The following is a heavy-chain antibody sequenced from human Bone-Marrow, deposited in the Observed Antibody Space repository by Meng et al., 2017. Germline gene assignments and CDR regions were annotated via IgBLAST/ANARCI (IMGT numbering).Heavy chain of an antibody. D-gene: IGHD3-22*01. V-gene: IGHV4-34*01. Sequence: SETLSLTCAVYGVSFSGYYWSWIRQPPGKGLEWIGEINHSGSTNYNPSLKSRVTISEDTSKNQFSLNLSSVTAADTAVYYCARDPSYDSSGFAYPDAFNIWGQGPRVTVSS. J-gene: IGHJ3*02. CDR2: INHSGST. CDR1: GVSFSGYY. CDR3: ARDPSYDSSGFAYPDAFNI.